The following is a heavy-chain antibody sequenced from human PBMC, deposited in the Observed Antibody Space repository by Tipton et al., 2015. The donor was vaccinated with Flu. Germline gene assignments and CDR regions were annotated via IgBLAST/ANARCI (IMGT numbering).Heavy chain of an antibody. V-gene: IGHV4-39*01. CDR1: GDSIFSSSYY. CDR2: IYYGGTT. J-gene: IGHJ2*01. CDR3: ARLGPTTEYFDL. D-gene: IGHD1-14*01. Sequence: TLSLTCTVSGDSIFSSSYYWGWIRQPPGKGLEWIGNIYYGGTTYYNSSLKSRVTISVDMSKNQFSLKLNFLTATDTAVYYCARLGPTTEYFDLWGRGTLVTVSS.